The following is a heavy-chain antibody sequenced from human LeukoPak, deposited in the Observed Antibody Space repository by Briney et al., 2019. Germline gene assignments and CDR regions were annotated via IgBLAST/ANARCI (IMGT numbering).Heavy chain of an antibody. D-gene: IGHD2/OR15-2a*01. CDR2: ISGSGGST. V-gene: IGHV3-23*01. CDR3: AKVIEGYYYMDV. CDR1: GFTFPSYA. J-gene: IGHJ6*03. Sequence: GGSLRLSCAASGFTFPSYAMSWVRQAPGKGLEWVSVISGSGGSTYYADSVKGRFTISRDNSKNTLFLQMNSLRAEDTALYYCAKVIEGYYYMDVWGNGTTVTVSS.